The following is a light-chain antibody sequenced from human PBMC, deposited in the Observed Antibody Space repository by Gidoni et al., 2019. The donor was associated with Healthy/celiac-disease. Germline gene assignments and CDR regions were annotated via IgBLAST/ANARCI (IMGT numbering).Light chain of an antibody. CDR2: KDR. CDR1: ALPKKY. Sequence: SYELTQPSAVSVSPGQTARITCSGDALPKKYAYWYQQKPGQAPVLVIYKDRERPSEIPERFSGSSSGTTVTLTISGVQAEDEADYYCQSADSSGTYVFGTGTKVTVL. J-gene: IGLJ1*01. CDR3: QSADSSGTYV. V-gene: IGLV3-25*02.